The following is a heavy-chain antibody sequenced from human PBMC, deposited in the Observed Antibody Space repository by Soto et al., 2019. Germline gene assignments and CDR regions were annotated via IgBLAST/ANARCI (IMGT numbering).Heavy chain of an antibody. D-gene: IGHD6-13*01. Sequence: EVQLLESGGGLVQPGGSLRLSCAASGFTFSSHAMSWVRQAPGKGLEWVSAISGSGGSTYYADSVKGRFTISRDNSKNPLYLQMNILRAEDTAVYYCGKGRYSSSCRGGSWDYWGQGTLVTVSS. V-gene: IGHV3-23*01. CDR1: GFTFSSHA. CDR2: ISGSGGST. CDR3: GKGRYSSSCRGGSWDY. J-gene: IGHJ4*02.